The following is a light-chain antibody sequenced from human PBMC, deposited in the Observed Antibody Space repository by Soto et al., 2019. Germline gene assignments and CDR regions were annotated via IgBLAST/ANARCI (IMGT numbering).Light chain of an antibody. CDR3: QQYSNRPTAT. V-gene: IGKV3-15*01. CDR2: AAS. J-gene: IGKJ1*01. CDR1: QSVGSN. Sequence: EIAMTQSTATLSVSPVERTTLSCSASQSVGSNLALYQQKPGQAPRLLIYAASTRATGIPARFSGSGSGTEFTLTISSLQSEDFAVYYCQQYSNRPTATFGQGTKVDIK.